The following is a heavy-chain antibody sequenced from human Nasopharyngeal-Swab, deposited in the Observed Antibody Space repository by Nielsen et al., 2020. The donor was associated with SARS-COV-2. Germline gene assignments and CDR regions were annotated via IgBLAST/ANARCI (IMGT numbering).Heavy chain of an antibody. D-gene: IGHD6-13*01. J-gene: IGHJ2*01. CDR2: VSSTSSYI. V-gene: IGHV3-21*06. CDR1: GFTFSSYS. Sequence: GESLKISCAASGFTFSSYSMNWVRHAPGKGLEWVSSVSSTSSYIYYADSVKGRFTISRDNAKNSLYLLLNSLRAEDTAVYYCARDPLSSWQAIGNWYFDLWGRGTLVTVSS. CDR3: ARDPLSSWQAIGNWYFDL.